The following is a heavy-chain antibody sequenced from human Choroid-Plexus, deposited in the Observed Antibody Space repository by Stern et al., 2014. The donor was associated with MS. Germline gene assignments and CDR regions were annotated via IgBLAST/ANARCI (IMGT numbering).Heavy chain of an antibody. CDR3: VKDSQYLPYFFDF. Sequence: VQLVESGGGVVKPGGPLRLSCEASGFIFSDFGMHWVRQAPGKGLEWVAAISDDGRYKYYADSVKGRFTISRDNSRHTLYMDMNSLRAEDTALYYSVKDSQYLPYFFDFWGQGSPVTVSS. CDR2: ISDDGRYK. CDR1: GFIFSDFG. J-gene: IGHJ4*02. D-gene: IGHD2/OR15-2a*01. V-gene: IGHV3-30*18.